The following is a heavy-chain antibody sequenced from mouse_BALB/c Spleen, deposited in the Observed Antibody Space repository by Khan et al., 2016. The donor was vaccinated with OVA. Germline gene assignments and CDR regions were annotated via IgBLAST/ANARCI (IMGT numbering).Heavy chain of an antibody. CDR3: ARGGKGGFAY. Sequence: EVELVESGGGLVQPGGSRKLSCAASGFTFSDYGMAWVRQAPGKGPEWVAFVSSLAYNFYYADPVTGRFTISRENAKTTLYLEMSSLRSEDTAMYYCARGGKGGFAYWGQGTLVTVSA. CDR2: VSSLAYNF. CDR1: GFTFSDYG. J-gene: IGHJ3*01. V-gene: IGHV5-15*02.